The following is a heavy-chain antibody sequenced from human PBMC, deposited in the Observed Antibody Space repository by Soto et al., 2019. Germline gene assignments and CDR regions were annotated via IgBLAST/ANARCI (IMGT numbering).Heavy chain of an antibody. Sequence: QVQLVQSGAEVKKPGSSVKVSCKASGGTFSSYAISWVRQAPGQGLEWMGGIIPIFGTPNYAQKFQGRVTITADESTSAAYMELSSLRSEDTGVYYCASSRTDYYCYGMDVWGQGTTVTVSS. J-gene: IGHJ6*02. CDR2: IIPIFGTP. V-gene: IGHV1-69*12. CDR1: GGTFSSYA. CDR3: ASSRTDYYCYGMDV. D-gene: IGHD6-13*01.